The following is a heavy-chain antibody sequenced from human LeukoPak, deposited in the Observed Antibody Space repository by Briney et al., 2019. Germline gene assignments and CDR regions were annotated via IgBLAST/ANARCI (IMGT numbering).Heavy chain of an antibody. CDR1: GFPLSSGW. D-gene: IGHD2-2*01. V-gene: IGHV3-15*01. CDR2: IKSRTDGGTT. J-gene: IGHJ4*02. Sequence: GGSLRHSCAASGFPLSSGWMSWVRQAGGKGRKLVGRIKSRTDGGTTDHAASVKGRFTISRDDSENTVYLQMNSLKTEDTAVYYCTTSTAPRMWGQGTLVTVSS. CDR3: TTSTAPRM.